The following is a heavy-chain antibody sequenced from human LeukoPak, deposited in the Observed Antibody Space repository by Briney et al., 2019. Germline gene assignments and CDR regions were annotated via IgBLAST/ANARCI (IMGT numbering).Heavy chain of an antibody. CDR2: ISVSGDFT. CDR3: AKDLGLGD. J-gene: IGHJ4*02. V-gene: IGHV3-23*01. CDR1: GFTFSTYA. D-gene: IGHD3-16*01. Sequence: GGSLRLSCAASGFTFSTYAMSWVRQAPGKGLEWVSGISVSGDFTNYADSVRGRFTISRDNSKNTLYLQMNSLRAEDTAVYYCAKDLGLGDWGQGTLVTVSS.